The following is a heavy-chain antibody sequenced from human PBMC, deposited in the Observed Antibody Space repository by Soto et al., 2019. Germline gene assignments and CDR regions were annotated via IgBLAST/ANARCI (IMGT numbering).Heavy chain of an antibody. D-gene: IGHD3-16*01. V-gene: IGHV3-73*01. CDR3: TRKTGIIGVDV. Sequence: GGSLRLSCAASGFTFSGSAMHWARQASGKGLEWVGRIRSKANSYATAYAASVKGRFTISRDDSKNTAYLQMNSLKTEDTAVYYCTRKTGIIGVDVWGQGTTVTSP. CDR2: IRSKANSYAT. J-gene: IGHJ6*02. CDR1: GFTFSGSA.